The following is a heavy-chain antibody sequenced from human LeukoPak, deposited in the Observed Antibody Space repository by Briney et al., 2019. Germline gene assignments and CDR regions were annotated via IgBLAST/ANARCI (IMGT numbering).Heavy chain of an antibody. CDR2: INPNSGGT. CDR3: ARAGYSSGWSHYYMDV. J-gene: IGHJ6*03. D-gene: IGHD6-19*01. Sequence: GASVKVPCKASGYTFTGFYMHWVRQAPGQGLEWMGWINPNSGGTNYAQKFQGRVTMTRDTSISTAYMELSRLRSDDTAVYYCARAGYSSGWSHYYMDVWGKGTTVTVSS. V-gene: IGHV1-2*02. CDR1: GYTFTGFY.